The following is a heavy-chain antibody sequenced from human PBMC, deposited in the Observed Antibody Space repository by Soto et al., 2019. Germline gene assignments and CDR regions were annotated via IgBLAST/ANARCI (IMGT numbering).Heavy chain of an antibody. CDR3: AREYYGILAGYYMDL. D-gene: IGHD3-9*01. J-gene: IGHJ5*02. CDR2: SNRDGSDT. Sequence: EVQLVESGGGLVQPGGSLRLSCAASGFTFGGYWMHWVRQAPGKGLEWVSRSNRDGSDTNYADSVKGRFTVSRDNAKNTLFLQMNGLRDEDTAVYFCAREYYGILAGYYMDLWGQGPLVTVSS. CDR1: GFTFGGYW. V-gene: IGHV3-74*01.